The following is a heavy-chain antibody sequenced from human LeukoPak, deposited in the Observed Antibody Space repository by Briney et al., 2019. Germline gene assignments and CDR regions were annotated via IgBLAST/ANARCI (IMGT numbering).Heavy chain of an antibody. CDR1: GFTFSNYI. Sequence: GGSLRLSCAAFGFTFSNYIMNWVRQAPGKGLEWVSYISSSGNSMYYADSVKGRFTISRDNAKNSLYLQMNSLRAEDTAVYYCARALYTFGPDNWFDPWGQGTLVTVSS. CDR2: ISSSGNSM. D-gene: IGHD2-2*02. J-gene: IGHJ5*02. CDR3: ARALYTFGPDNWFDP. V-gene: IGHV3-48*04.